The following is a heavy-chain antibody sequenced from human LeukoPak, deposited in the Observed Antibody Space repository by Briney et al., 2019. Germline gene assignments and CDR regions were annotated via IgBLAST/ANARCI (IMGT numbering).Heavy chain of an antibody. Sequence: ASVKVSGKASGYTFTSHYMHWVRQAPGQGLEWMGIINPSAGSTNYAQRFQGRVTMTRDMSTSTAYMELSSLRSEDTAVYYCATVGIAAAGTRIFYYYYMDVWGKGTTVTVSS. CDR3: ATVGIAAAGTRIFYYYYMDV. J-gene: IGHJ6*03. CDR1: GYTFTSHY. V-gene: IGHV1-46*01. D-gene: IGHD6-13*01. CDR2: INPSAGST.